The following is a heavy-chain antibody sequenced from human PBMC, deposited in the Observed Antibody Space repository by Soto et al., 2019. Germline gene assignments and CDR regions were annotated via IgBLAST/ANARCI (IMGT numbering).Heavy chain of an antibody. CDR2: IYSGGTT. J-gene: IGHJ3*02. CDR3: ARVGVGDFDI. D-gene: IGHD2-15*01. Sequence: EVQLVEFGGGLVQPGGSLRLSCAASGFTVSSNYMSWVRQAPGEGLEWVSVIYSGGTTYYANSVKGRFTISRDNSKNTLYLQMNSLRVEDTAVYYCARVGVGDFDIWGQGTVVTVSS. CDR1: GFTVSSNY. V-gene: IGHV3-66*01.